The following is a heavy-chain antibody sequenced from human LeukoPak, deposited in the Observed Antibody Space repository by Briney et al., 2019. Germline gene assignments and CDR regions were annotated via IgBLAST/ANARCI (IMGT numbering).Heavy chain of an antibody. D-gene: IGHD3-22*01. CDR1: GYTFTSYD. CDR3: ARAKPITMIVVAIPGREAFDI. Sequence: ASVKVSCKASGYTFTSYDINWVRQATGQGLEWMGWMNPNSGNTGYAQKFQGRVTMTRNTSISTAYMELSSLRSEDTAVYYCARAKPITMIVVAIPGREAFDIWGQGTMVTVSS. J-gene: IGHJ3*02. V-gene: IGHV1-8*01. CDR2: MNPNSGNT.